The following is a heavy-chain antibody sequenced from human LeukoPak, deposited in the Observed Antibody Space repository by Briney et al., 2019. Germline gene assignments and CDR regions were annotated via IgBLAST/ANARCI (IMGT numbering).Heavy chain of an antibody. Sequence: MSGGSLRLSCAASGFTFSSYAMHWVRQAPGKGLEWVSSISSSSSYIYYADSVKGRFTISRDNAKNSLYLQMNSLRAEDTAVYYCARWDYSSGWYYFDYWGQGTLVTVSS. CDR2: ISSSSSYI. CDR3: ARWDYSSGWYYFDY. D-gene: IGHD6-19*01. V-gene: IGHV3-21*01. J-gene: IGHJ4*02. CDR1: GFTFSSYA.